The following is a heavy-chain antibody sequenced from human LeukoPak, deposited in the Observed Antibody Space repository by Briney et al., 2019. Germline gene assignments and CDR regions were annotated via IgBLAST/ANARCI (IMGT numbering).Heavy chain of an antibody. CDR1: GGSFSGYY. Sequence: SETLSLTCAVYGGSFSGYYWSWIRQPPEKGLEWIGEINHSGSTNYNPSLKSRVTISVDTSKNQFSLKLSSVTAADTAVYYCARAHRGGYGGSRLAYFDYWGQGTLVTVSS. V-gene: IGHV4-34*01. CDR3: ARAHRGGYGGSRLAYFDY. J-gene: IGHJ4*02. CDR2: INHSGST. D-gene: IGHD5-12*01.